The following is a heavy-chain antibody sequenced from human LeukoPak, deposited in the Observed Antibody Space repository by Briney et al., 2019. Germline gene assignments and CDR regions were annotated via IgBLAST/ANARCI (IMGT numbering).Heavy chain of an antibody. CDR1: EFTFSSCA. Sequence: GGSLRLSCAASEFTFSSCAMSWVRQAPGEGLEWVSVISGSGGSTYYADSVKGRFTISRDNSKHTLYLQMNSLRAEDTAVYYCAKARGRDGYKDELDYWGQGTLVTVSS. CDR3: AKARGRDGYKDELDY. J-gene: IGHJ4*02. D-gene: IGHD5-24*01. CDR2: ISGSGGST. V-gene: IGHV3-23*01.